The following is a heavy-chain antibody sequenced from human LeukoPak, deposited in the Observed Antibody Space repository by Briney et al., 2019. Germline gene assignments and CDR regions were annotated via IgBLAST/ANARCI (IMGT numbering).Heavy chain of an antibody. V-gene: IGHV3-21*01. CDR2: ISSSSSYI. CDR3: ARPRAVAGGGYDY. CDR1: GFTFSSYS. D-gene: IGHD6-19*01. Sequence: GGTLRLSCAASGFTFSSYSMNWVRQAPGKGLEWVSSISSSSSYIYYADSVKGRFSISRDNAKNSLYLQMKSLRAEGTAMYYCARPRAVAGGGYDYWGQGTLVTVSS. J-gene: IGHJ4*02.